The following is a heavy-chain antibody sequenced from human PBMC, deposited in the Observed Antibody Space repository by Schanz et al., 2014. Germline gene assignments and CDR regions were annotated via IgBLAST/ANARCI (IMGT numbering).Heavy chain of an antibody. V-gene: IGHV3-33*08. CDR3: ARELPGVVAFDF. J-gene: IGHJ3*01. CDR2: ISYDGSFK. D-gene: IGHD7-27*01. Sequence: QVQLVESGGGVVQPGRSLRLSCAASGFNFSNYDIHWVRQAPGKGLEWVAVISYDGSFKNYADSVRGRITMSRDNSKNTMYLQINNLRADDTAVYYCARELPGVVAFDFWGQGTMVTVSS. CDR1: GFNFSNYD.